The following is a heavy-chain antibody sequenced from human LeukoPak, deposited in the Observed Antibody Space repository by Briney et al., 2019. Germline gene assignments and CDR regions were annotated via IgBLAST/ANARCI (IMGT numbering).Heavy chain of an antibody. D-gene: IGHD3-10*01. CDR2: IYHSGST. CDR3: ATTPLTMVGIYYFDY. V-gene: IGHV4-38-2*01. CDR1: GYSISSGYY. J-gene: IGHJ4*02. Sequence: SETLSLTXAVSGYSISSGYYWGWFRQPPGKGLEWIGSIYHSGSTYYNPSLKSRVTISVDTSKNQFSLKLSSVTAADTAVYYCATTPLTMVGIYYFDYWGQGTLVTVSS.